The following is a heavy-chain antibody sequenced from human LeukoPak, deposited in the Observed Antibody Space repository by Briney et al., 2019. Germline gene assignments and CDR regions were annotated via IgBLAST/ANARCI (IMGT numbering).Heavy chain of an antibody. CDR2: IWYDGSNK. CDR1: GFTFSSYG. J-gene: IGHJ3*02. CDR3: ARTDTMIVVDAFVI. Sequence: GGSLRLSCAASGFTFSSYGMHWVRQAPGKGLEWVAVIWYDGSNKYYADSVKGRFTISRDNSKNTLYLQMNSLRAEDTAVYYYARTDTMIVVDAFVIWGQGTMVTVSS. V-gene: IGHV3-33*01. D-gene: IGHD3-22*01.